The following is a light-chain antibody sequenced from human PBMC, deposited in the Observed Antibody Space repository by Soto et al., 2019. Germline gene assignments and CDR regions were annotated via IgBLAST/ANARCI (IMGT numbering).Light chain of an antibody. J-gene: IGKJ1*01. CDR3: QQYGSSPQT. V-gene: IGKV3-20*01. CDR1: QSVDSNC. Sequence: EIVVTQSPGTLSLSPGERATLSCRTSQSVDSNCLAWYQQKPGQAPRLLIYGASNRATVIPDRFSGSGSGTDFTLTISRLEPDDFAVYYCQQYGSSPQTFGQGTRVAVK. CDR2: GAS.